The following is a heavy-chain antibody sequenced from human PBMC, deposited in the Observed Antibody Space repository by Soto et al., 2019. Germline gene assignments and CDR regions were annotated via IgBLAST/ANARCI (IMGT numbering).Heavy chain of an antibody. CDR3: AREDKDYGSGSYYSTYFDY. Sequence: QVQLVQSGAEVKKPGSSVKVSCKASGGTFSSYAISWVRQAPGQGLEWMGGIIPIFGTANYAQKFQGRVTITADESTSTAYMELSSLRSEDTAVYYCAREDKDYGSGSYYSTYFDYWGQGTLVTVSS. J-gene: IGHJ4*02. CDR2: IIPIFGTA. CDR1: GGTFSSYA. D-gene: IGHD3-10*01. V-gene: IGHV1-69*01.